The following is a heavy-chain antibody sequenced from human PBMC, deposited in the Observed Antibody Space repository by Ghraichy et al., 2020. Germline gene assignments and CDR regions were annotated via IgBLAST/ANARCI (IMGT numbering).Heavy chain of an antibody. CDR3: ARSGDSHSTYMDV. D-gene: IGHD1-14*01. V-gene: IGHV4-34*01. Sequence: SQTLSLTCAVYGGSFSGYYWSWIRQPPGKGLEWIGEINHSGSTNYNPSLKSRVTISVDTSKNQFSLKLSSVTAADTAVYYCARSGDSHSTYMDVWGKGTTVTVSS. CDR1: GGSFSGYY. CDR2: INHSGST. J-gene: IGHJ6*03.